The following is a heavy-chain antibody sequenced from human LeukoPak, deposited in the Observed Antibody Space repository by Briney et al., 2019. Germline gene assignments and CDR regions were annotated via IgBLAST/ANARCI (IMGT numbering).Heavy chain of an antibody. Sequence: GGSLRLSCAASGFTFSSCVMHWVRRTPGKGLVWVSRISHDGIISYADSVKGRFTISRDNAKNTLILQMNSLRVEDTAVYYCARDWVYKIDYWGRGTLVTVSS. CDR1: GFTFSSCV. D-gene: IGHD5-24*01. J-gene: IGHJ4*02. CDR2: ISHDGII. V-gene: IGHV3-74*01. CDR3: ARDWVYKIDY.